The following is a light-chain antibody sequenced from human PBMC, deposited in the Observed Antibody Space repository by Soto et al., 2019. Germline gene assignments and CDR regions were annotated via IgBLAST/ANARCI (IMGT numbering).Light chain of an antibody. CDR3: QQYNNWPIT. CDR1: QTIYSY. Sequence: EIVLTQSPATLSLSPGERATLSCRASQTIYSYLAWYQQKPGQAPRLLIYDASNRATGIPARFSGSGSGTDFTLTISSLEPEDFAVYYCQQYNNWPITFGQGTRLEIK. V-gene: IGKV3-11*01. CDR2: DAS. J-gene: IGKJ5*01.